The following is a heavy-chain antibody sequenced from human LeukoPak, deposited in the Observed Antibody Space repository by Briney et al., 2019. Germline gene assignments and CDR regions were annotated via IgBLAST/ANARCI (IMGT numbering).Heavy chain of an antibody. D-gene: IGHD2-15*01. V-gene: IGHV3-23*01. J-gene: IGHJ6*03. CDR1: GFTFSSYA. CDR3: AKDRDIQEYYYYYMDV. Sequence: PGGSLRLSCAASGFTFSSYAMSWVRQAPGKGLEWVSAISGSGGSTHYADSVKGRFTISRDNSKNTLYLQMNSLRAEDTAVYYCAKDRDIQEYYYYYMDVWGKGTTVTVSS. CDR2: ISGSGGST.